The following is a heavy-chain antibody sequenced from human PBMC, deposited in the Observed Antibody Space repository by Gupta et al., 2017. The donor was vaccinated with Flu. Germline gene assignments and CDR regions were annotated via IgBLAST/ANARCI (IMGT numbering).Heavy chain of an antibody. CDR3: ARGDLGGSYSLVY. J-gene: IGHJ4*02. V-gene: IGHV4-34*01. Sequence: IRQPPGKGLEWIGEINHSGSTNYNPSLKSRVTISVDTSKNQFSLKLSSVTAADTAVYYCARGDLGGSYSLVYWGQGTLVTVSS. CDR2: INHSGST. D-gene: IGHD1-26*01.